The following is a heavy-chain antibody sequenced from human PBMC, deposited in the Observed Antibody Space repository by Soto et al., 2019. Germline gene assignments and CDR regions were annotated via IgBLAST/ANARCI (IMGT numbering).Heavy chain of an antibody. CDR1: GFTFSNAW. V-gene: IGHV3-15*01. CDR2: IKSKTDGGTT. CDR3: TTFLLQQLVLGYYYYGMDV. Sequence: EVQLVESGGGLVKPGGSLRLSCAASGFTFSNAWMSWVRQAPGKGLEWVGRIKSKTDGGTTDYAAPVKGRFTISRDDSKNTLYLQMNSLKTEDTAVYYCTTFLLQQLVLGYYYYGMDVWGQGTTVTVSS. J-gene: IGHJ6*02. D-gene: IGHD6-13*01.